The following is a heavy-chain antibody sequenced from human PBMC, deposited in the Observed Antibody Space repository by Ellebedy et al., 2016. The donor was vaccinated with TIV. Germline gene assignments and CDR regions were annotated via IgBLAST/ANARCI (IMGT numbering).Heavy chain of an antibody. CDR1: GFTFSSYW. Sequence: GESLKISCAASGFTFSSYWMNWVRQAPGKGLEWVSYISASGGSTYYADSVKGRFAVSRDTSKNTVFLQMNSLRGEDTAVYYCAKESSTRIPLSGSFDYWGRGSLVTVSS. CDR2: ISASGGST. V-gene: IGHV3-23*01. J-gene: IGHJ4*02. D-gene: IGHD2/OR15-2a*01. CDR3: AKESSTRIPLSGSFDY.